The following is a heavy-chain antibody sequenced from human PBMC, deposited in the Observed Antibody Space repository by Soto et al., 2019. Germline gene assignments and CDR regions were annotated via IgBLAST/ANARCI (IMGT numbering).Heavy chain of an antibody. CDR1: GFTFSSYA. CDR2: ISYDGSNK. D-gene: IGHD6-13*01. J-gene: IGHJ4*02. V-gene: IGHV3-30-3*01. Sequence: PGGSLRLSCAASGFTFSSYAMHWVRQAPGKGLEWVAVISYDGSNKYYADSVKGRFTISRDNSKNTLYLQMNSLRAEDTAVYYCARDLRIAAPPEKNYGGQGTLVTVSS. CDR3: ARDLRIAAPPEKNY.